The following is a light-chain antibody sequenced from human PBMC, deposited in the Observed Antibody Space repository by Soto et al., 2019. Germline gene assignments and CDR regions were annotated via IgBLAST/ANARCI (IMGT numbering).Light chain of an antibody. CDR1: QSFRGL. J-gene: IGKJ5*01. V-gene: IGKV3-11*01. CDR2: DAY. Sequence: EVVLTQSPVTLSLSPGERATLSCRASQSFRGLLAWYQQQPGQAPRLLIYDAYNRATGIPPRFSGSGSGTDFTLTISSLEPEDSAVYYCQQRHTWPITLGQGKRLEIK. CDR3: QQRHTWPIT.